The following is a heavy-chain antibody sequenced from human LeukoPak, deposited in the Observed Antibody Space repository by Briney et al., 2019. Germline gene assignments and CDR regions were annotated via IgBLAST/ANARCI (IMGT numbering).Heavy chain of an antibody. D-gene: IGHD2-15*01. J-gene: IGHJ4*02. V-gene: IGHV3-23*01. CDR1: GFTFSSYA. Sequence: GGSLRLSCAASGFTFSSYAMSWVRQAPGKGLEWVSAISGSGGSTYYADSVKGRFTISRDNSKNTLYLQTNSLRAEDTAVYYCAKPYLGYCSGGSCYSGVAGVNYFDYWGQGTLVTVSS. CDR3: AKPYLGYCSGGSCYSGVAGVNYFDY. CDR2: ISGSGGST.